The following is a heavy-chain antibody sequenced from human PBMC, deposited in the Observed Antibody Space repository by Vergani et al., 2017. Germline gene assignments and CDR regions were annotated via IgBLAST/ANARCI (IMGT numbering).Heavy chain of an antibody. CDR2: ISWNSGSI. D-gene: IGHD1-20*01. CDR1: GFTFTAHG. V-gene: IGHV3-23*01. CDR3: ARAYGRYDWFDY. Sequence: EVQLLESGGGSAQPGESLRLSCVASGFTFTAHGLNWVRQAPGTGLEWVSGISWNSGSIGYADSVKGRFTISRDDSKNTVYLQMNSLRVEDTAVYYCARAYGRYDWFDYWGQRTLVTVSS. J-gene: IGHJ4*01.